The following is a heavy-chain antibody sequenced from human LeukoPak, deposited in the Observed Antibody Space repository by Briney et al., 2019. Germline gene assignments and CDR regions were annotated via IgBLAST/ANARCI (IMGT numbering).Heavy chain of an antibody. CDR2: IRFDGTSE. CDR1: GFTFSNFG. Sequence: GGSLRLSCAASGFTFSNFGMHWVRQAPGKGLEWVAFIRFDGTSEFYADSVKARFTISRDNAKNSLYLQMNSLRAEDTAVYYCARDKIVGATHFDYWGQGALVTASS. V-gene: IGHV3-30*02. J-gene: IGHJ4*02. CDR3: ARDKIVGATHFDY. D-gene: IGHD1-26*01.